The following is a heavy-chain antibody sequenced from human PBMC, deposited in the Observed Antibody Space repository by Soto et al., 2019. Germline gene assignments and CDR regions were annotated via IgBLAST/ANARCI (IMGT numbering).Heavy chain of an antibody. CDR1: GYTFTSYG. CDR3: ARGLRLHLPGGMDV. V-gene: IGHV1-18*01. Sequence: ASVKVSCKASGYTFTSYGISWVLQAPGQGLEWMGWISAYNGNTNYAQKLQGRVTMTTDTSTSTAYMELRSLRSDDTAVYYCARGLRLHLPGGMDVWGQGTTVTVSS. CDR2: ISAYNGNT. J-gene: IGHJ6*02. D-gene: IGHD4-4*01.